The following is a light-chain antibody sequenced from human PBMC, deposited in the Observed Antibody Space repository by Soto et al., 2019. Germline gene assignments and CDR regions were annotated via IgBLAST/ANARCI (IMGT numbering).Light chain of an antibody. CDR3: KQSYRTPVT. CDR2: AAS. Sequence: DIQMTQSPSSLSASVGDRVTITCRASQSIATFLNWYQQRPGQAPRLLIYAASNLEKGVPSTFRGSGSETLSTLTISSLQPEDFATYYCKQSYRTPVTFGQGTKLEIK. J-gene: IGKJ2*01. V-gene: IGKV1-39*01. CDR1: QSIATF.